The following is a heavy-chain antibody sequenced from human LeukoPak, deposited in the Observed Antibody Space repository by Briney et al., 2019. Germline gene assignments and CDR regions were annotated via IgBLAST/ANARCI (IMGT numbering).Heavy chain of an antibody. J-gene: IGHJ4*02. D-gene: IGHD1-26*01. CDR3: VRDRGTYRPIDY. CDR2: MSSSASSI. V-gene: IGHV3-11*01. Sequence: LFLTFAVYGGSFSDYYISWIRQAPGKGLEWVSSMSSSASSIYYADSVKGRFTISGDNAQNSLYLQMNSLRAEDTAIYYCVRDRGTYRPIDYWGQRTLLTAPS. CDR1: GGSFSDYY.